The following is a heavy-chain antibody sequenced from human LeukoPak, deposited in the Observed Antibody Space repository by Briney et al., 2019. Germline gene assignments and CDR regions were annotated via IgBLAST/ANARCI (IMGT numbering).Heavy chain of an antibody. V-gene: IGHV3-23*01. Sequence: GGSLRLSCAASRFTFTSYTMSCVRPAPRKGLGWVSVISVSGVTTYYTDSVRGRFTISRDNSTNTLYLQMNTLRAEDTAVYYCATGRGSSVYYYHYYYYMDVWGKGTTVTVSS. J-gene: IGHJ6*03. CDR3: ATGRGSSVYYYHYYYYMDV. D-gene: IGHD3-22*01. CDR2: ISVSGVTT. CDR1: RFTFTSYT.